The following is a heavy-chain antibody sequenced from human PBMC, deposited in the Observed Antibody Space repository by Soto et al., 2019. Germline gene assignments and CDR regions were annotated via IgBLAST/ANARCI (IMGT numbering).Heavy chain of an antibody. V-gene: IGHV3-48*01. CDR3: ARQPERIAEIGGFDP. J-gene: IGHJ5*02. CDR1: GFTFSSYS. Sequence: EVQLVESGGGLVQPGGSLRLSCAASGFTFSSYSMNWVRQAPGKGLEWVSYISSSSSTIYYADSVKGRFTISRDNAKNSRYADMTSRGAGDTALCYCARQPERIAEIGGFDPWGQGTLVTVSS. D-gene: IGHD6-13*01. CDR2: ISSSSSTI.